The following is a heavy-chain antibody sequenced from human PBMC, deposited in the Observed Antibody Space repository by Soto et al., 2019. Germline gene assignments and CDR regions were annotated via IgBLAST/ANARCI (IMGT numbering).Heavy chain of an antibody. J-gene: IGHJ4*02. CDR2: ISGSGGST. CDR3: AKGPLGSCDGLDS. D-gene: IGHD6-19*01. CDR1: GFTFSSYA. Sequence: EVQLLDSGGGVVQPGGSLRLSCDASGFTFSSYAMNWVRQAPGKGLDWVSAISGSGGSTYYADSVTGRFTISRDNSKNRLYLQVRYLRAEDTAAYYSAKGPLGSCDGLDSWGQGTLVTVSS. V-gene: IGHV3-23*01.